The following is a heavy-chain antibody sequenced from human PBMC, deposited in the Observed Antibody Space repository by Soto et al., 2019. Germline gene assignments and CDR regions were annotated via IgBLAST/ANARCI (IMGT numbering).Heavy chain of an antibody. Sequence: SETLSLTCTVSSGSIGSYAWSWIRQAPGKGLEWIGYIYYTGNTNSNPSLKGRVTLSIFPSCNQYSMKLRSVTAADTGVYYTAVCYYVTGFSYRNSKCFDPWGQGTLVTVSS. CDR2: IYYTGNT. J-gene: IGHJ5*02. CDR3: AVCYYVTGFSYRNSKCFDP. V-gene: IGHV4-59*01. CDR1: SGSIGSYA. D-gene: IGHD3-9*01.